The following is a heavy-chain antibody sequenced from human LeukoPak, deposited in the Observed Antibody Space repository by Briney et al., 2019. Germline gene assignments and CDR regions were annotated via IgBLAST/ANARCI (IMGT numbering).Heavy chain of an antibody. J-gene: IGHJ5*02. D-gene: IGHD2-2*01. CDR1: GSTFSSYG. CDR3: ARDCSSTCCYRTGFDP. V-gene: IGHV3-30*02. CDR2: IRYDGSNK. Sequence: PGGSLRLSCAASGSTFSSYGMHWVRQAPGKGLEWGAFIRYDGSNKYYADSVKGRFTISRDNSKNTLYLQMNSLRAEDTAVYYCARDCSSTCCYRTGFDPWGQGTLVTVSS.